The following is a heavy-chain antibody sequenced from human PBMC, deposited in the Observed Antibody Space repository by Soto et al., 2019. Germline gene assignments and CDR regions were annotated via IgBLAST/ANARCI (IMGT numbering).Heavy chain of an antibody. CDR1: GFTFSSYA. J-gene: IGHJ6*02. V-gene: IGHV3-30-3*01. D-gene: IGHD2-15*01. Sequence: QVQLVESGGGVVQPGRSLRLSCAASGFTFSSYAMHWVRQAPGKGLEWVAVISYDGSNKYYADSVKGRFTISRDNSKNTLYLQMNSVSAEDTAVYYCARAGCDGGSCYTLVGLRYGMDVWGQGTTVTVSS. CDR3: ARAGCDGGSCYTLVGLRYGMDV. CDR2: ISYDGSNK.